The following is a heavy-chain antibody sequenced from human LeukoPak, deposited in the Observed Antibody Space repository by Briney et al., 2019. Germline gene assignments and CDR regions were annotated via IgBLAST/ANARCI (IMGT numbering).Heavy chain of an antibody. J-gene: IGHJ6*02. Sequence: PSETLSLTCTVSGGSVSSGSYYWSWIRQPPGKGLEWIGYIYYSGSTNYNPSLKSRVTISVDTSKNQFSLKLSSVTAADTAVYYCARDGGYSYGSRGMDVWGQGTTVTVSS. D-gene: IGHD5-18*01. V-gene: IGHV4-61*01. CDR2: IYYSGST. CDR3: ARDGGYSYGSRGMDV. CDR1: GGSVSSGSYY.